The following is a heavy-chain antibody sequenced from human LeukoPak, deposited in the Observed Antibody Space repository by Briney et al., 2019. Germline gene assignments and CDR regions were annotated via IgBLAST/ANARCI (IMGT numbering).Heavy chain of an antibody. J-gene: IGHJ4*02. CDR3: ARDGASGYLADY. Sequence: ASVKVSCKASVYTLTGYYMHWVRQAPGQGLEWMGWINPNSGGTNYAQKFQGRVTMTRDTSISTAYMELSRLGSDDTAVYYCARDGASGYLADYWGQGTLVTVSS. D-gene: IGHD3-3*01. CDR2: INPNSGGT. CDR1: VYTLTGYY. V-gene: IGHV1-2*02.